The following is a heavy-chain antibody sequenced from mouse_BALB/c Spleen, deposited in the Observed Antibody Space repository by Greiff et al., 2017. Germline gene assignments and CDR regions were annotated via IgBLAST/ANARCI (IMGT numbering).Heavy chain of an antibody. CDR1: GYSITSDYA. CDR3: AREGYFDV. Sequence: VQLKESGPGLVKPSPSLSLTCTVTGYSITSDYAWNWIRQFPGNKLEWMGYISYSGSTSYNPSLKSRISITRDTSKNQFFLQLNSVTTEDTATYYCAREGYFDVWGAGTTVTVSS. CDR2: ISYSGST. V-gene: IGHV3-2*02. J-gene: IGHJ1*01.